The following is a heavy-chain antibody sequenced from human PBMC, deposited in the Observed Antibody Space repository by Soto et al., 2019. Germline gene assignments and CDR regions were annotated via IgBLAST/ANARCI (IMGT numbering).Heavy chain of an antibody. Sequence: ASVKVSCKASGYTFTSYDINWVRQATGQGLEWMGWMNPNSGNTGYAQKFQGRVTMTRNTSISTAYMELSSLRSEDTVVYYCARRGRLWYYGSGSPDAFDIWGQGTMVTVSS. V-gene: IGHV1-8*01. CDR3: ARRGRLWYYGSGSPDAFDI. CDR1: GYTFTSYD. D-gene: IGHD3-10*01. J-gene: IGHJ3*02. CDR2: MNPNSGNT.